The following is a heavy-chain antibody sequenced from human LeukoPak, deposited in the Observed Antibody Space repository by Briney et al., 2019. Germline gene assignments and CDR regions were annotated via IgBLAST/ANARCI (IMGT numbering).Heavy chain of an antibody. D-gene: IGHD2-8*01. CDR1: GGSMSSSTYY. CDR2: ISYSGST. CDR3: GRSFDAKSVGY. Sequence: PSETLSLTCTVSGGSMSSSTYYWGWIRQPPGKGLEWIGSISYSGSTYYNPSLKSRVTLSVDTSKNQFSLKVNSVTAADTAVYYCGRSFDAKSVGYWGQGTLVTVPS. J-gene: IGHJ4*02. V-gene: IGHV4-39*01.